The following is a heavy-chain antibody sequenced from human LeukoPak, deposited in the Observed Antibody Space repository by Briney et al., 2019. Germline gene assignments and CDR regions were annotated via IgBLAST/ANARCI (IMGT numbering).Heavy chain of an antibody. Sequence: ASVKVSCKASGYTFTSYYMHWVRQAPGQGLEWMGIINPSGGSTSYAQKFQGRVTMTRDMSTSTVYMELSSLRSEDTAVYYCARDLGGYFAIDYWGQGTLVTVSS. V-gene: IGHV1-46*01. CDR1: GYTFTSYY. J-gene: IGHJ4*02. D-gene: IGHD3-22*01. CDR3: ARDLGGYFAIDY. CDR2: INPSGGST.